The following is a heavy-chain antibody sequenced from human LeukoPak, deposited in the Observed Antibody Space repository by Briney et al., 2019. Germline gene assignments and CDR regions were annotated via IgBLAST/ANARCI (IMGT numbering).Heavy chain of an antibody. CDR3: ARDPIAARRPSYFDY. V-gene: IGHV3-21*01. Sequence: GGSLRLSCAASGFTFSSYSMNWVRQAPGKGLEWVSSISSSSSYIYYADSVKGRFTISRDNAKNSLYLQMNSLRAEDTAVYYCARDPIAARRPSYFDYWGQGTLVTVSP. CDR1: GFTFSSYS. D-gene: IGHD6-6*01. J-gene: IGHJ4*02. CDR2: ISSSSSYI.